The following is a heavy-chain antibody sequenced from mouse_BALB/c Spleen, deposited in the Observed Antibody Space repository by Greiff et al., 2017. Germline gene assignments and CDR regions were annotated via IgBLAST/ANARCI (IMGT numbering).Heavy chain of an antibody. Sequence: VQLQQSGAELVKPGASVKLSCKASGYTFTSYYMYWVKQRPGQGLEWIGEINPSNGGTNFNEKFKSKATLTVDKSSSTAYMQLSSLTSEDSAVYYCTRSGGNYPYYYAMDYWGQGTSVTVSS. D-gene: IGHD2-1*01. J-gene: IGHJ4*01. CDR1: GYTFTSYY. V-gene: IGHV1S81*02. CDR2: INPSNGGT. CDR3: TRSGGNYPYYYAMDY.